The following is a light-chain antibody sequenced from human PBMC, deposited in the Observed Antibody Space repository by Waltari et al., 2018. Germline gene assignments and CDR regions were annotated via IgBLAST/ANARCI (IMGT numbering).Light chain of an antibody. V-gene: IGLV2-18*02. CDR3: NSQRTDSTFV. Sequence: ISCTGSSSDVGSGDRVAWFPQSPGTAPKLLIYAVSVRPSGVPDRFSGSKSGNTASLTISGLQTADEADYYCNSQRTDSTFVFGTGTKVTVL. CDR1: SSDVGSGDR. J-gene: IGLJ1*01. CDR2: AVS.